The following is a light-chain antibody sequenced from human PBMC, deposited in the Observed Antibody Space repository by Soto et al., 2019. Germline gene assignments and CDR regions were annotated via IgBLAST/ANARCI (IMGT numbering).Light chain of an antibody. V-gene: IGKV3-15*01. Sequence: ELVMTQSPATLSVAPVERATLSCRASQSISTFLALYQQKPGQAPRLLIYGASTRATGIPARFSGSGSGTEFTLTISSLQSEDFAVYYCQQYGSSPKTSGQRTKVDI. CDR2: GAS. J-gene: IGKJ1*01. CDR1: QSISTF. CDR3: QQYGSSPKT.